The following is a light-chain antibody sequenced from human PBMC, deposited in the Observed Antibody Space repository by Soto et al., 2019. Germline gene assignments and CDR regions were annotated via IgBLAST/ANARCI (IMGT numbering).Light chain of an antibody. J-gene: IGKJ1*01. V-gene: IGKV3-20*01. CDR1: QSISSNF. CDR3: QQYGSSPPKT. Sequence: VLTQSPGTLSLSPGERGTLSCRASQSISSNFVAWYQQKPGQAPRLLLYGASTRATGIPDRFSGSGSGTEFTLTISRLEPEDLAVYYCQQYGSSPPKTFGQGTKVEIK. CDR2: GAS.